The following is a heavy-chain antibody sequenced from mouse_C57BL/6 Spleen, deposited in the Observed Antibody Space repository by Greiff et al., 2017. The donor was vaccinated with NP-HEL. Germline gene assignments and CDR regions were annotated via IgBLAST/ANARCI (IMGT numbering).Heavy chain of an antibody. J-gene: IGHJ4*01. CDR2: IWSGGST. CDR1: GFSLTSYG. D-gene: IGHD1-1*01. CDR3: ASLLRYAMDY. V-gene: IGHV2-2*01. Sequence: QVQLQQSGPGLVQPSQSLSITCTVSGFSLTSYGVHWVRQSPGKGLEWLGVIWSGGSTDYNAAFIFRLSISKDNSKSQVFFKMNSLQADDTAIYYCASLLRYAMDYWGQGTSVTVSS.